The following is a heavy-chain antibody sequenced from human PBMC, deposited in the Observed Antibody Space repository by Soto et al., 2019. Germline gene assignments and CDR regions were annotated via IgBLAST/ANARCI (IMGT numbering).Heavy chain of an antibody. D-gene: IGHD3-9*01. CDR2: INAGNGNT. V-gene: IGHV1-3*01. CDR1: GYTFTSYA. CDR3: ARDGDYDILTGYSYGMDF. J-gene: IGHJ6*02. Sequence: GASVKVSCKASGYTFTSYAMHWVRQAPGQRLEWMGWINAGNGNTKYSQKFQGRVTITRDTSASTAYMELSSLRSEDTAVYYCARDGDYDILTGYSYGMDFWGQGTTVTVSS.